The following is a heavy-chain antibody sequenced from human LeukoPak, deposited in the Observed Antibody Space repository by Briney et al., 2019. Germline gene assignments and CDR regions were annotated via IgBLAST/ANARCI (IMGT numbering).Heavy chain of an antibody. CDR3: ARPGFYGAPIDY. D-gene: IGHD4-17*01. CDR1: GGSFSGYY. J-gene: IGHJ4*02. V-gene: IGHV4-34*01. CDR2: INHSGST. Sequence: SETLSLTCAVYGGSFSGYYWSWIRQPPGKGLEWIGEINHSGSTNYNPSLKSRVTISVDTSKNQFSLKLSSVTAADTAVYYCARPGFYGAPIDYWGQGTLDTVSS.